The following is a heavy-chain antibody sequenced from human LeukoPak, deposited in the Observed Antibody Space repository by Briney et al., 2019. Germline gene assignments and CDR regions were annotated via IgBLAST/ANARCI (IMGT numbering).Heavy chain of an antibody. J-gene: IGHJ4*02. CDR3: ARLRALLWFGELYDY. V-gene: IGHV4-4*02. Sequence: SETLSLTCAVSGGSISSSNWWSWVRQPPGKGLEWIGEINHSGSTNYNPSLKSRVTISVDTSKNQFSLKLSSVTAADTAVYYCARLRALLWFGELYDYWGQGTLVTVSS. CDR2: INHSGST. CDR1: GGSISSSNW. D-gene: IGHD3-10*01.